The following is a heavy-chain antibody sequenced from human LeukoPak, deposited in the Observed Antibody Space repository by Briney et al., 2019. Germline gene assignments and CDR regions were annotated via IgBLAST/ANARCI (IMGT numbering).Heavy chain of an antibody. D-gene: IGHD4-17*01. Sequence: GRSLRLSCAASGFTFSSYAMHWVRQAPGKGLEWVAVISYDGSNKYYAASVKGRFTISRDNSKNTLYLQMNSLRAEDTAVYYCATLTTVRDYWGQGTLVTVSS. J-gene: IGHJ4*02. CDR3: ATLTTVRDY. CDR1: GFTFSSYA. CDR2: ISYDGSNK. V-gene: IGHV3-30-3*01.